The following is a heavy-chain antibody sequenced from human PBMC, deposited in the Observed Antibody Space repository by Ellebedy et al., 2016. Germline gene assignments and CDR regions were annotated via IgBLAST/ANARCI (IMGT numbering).Heavy chain of an antibody. J-gene: IGHJ1*01. Sequence: SETLSLXXTVSGGSIRRSTYYWGWIRQPPGKGLEWIGSIYSSGSTYYSPSLKSRVSMSVDTSKNHFSLKLTSVTAADTAVYYCARDEYSTSRAFQHWGQGSLVTVSS. CDR2: IYSSGST. D-gene: IGHD6-6*01. V-gene: IGHV4-39*07. CDR3: ARDEYSTSRAFQH. CDR1: GGSIRRSTYY.